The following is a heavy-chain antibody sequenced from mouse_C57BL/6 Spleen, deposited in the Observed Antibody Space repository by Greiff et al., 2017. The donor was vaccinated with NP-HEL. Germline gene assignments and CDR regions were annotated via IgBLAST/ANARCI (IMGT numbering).Heavy chain of an antibody. CDR2: IWSGGST. Sequence: QVQLQQSGPGLVQPSQSLSITCTVSGFSLTSYGVHWVRQSPGKGLEWLGVIWSGGSTDYNAAFISRLSISKDNSKSQVFFKMNSLQADDTAIYYCARGPRWFAYWGQGTLVTVSA. CDR1: GFSLTSYG. CDR3: ARGPRWFAY. V-gene: IGHV2-2*01. J-gene: IGHJ3*01.